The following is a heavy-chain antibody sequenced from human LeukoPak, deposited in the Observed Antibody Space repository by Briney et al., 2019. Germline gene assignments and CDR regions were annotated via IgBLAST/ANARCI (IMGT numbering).Heavy chain of an antibody. V-gene: IGHV4-39*07. CDR1: GGSISSSSYY. CDR2: IYYNGDT. J-gene: IGHJ6*03. D-gene: IGHD6-6*01. CDR3: ARDSHYSTSSNYYYYYMNV. Sequence: SETLSLTCTVSGGSISSSSYYWGWIRQPPGKGLEWIGNIYYNGDTYYNPSLKSRLTISVDTSENQFSLKLSSVTAADTAVYYCARDSHYSTSSNYYYYYMNVWGKGTTVTVSS.